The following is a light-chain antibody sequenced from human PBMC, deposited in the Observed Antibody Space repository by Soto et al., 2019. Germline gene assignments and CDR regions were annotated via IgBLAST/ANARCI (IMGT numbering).Light chain of an antibody. CDR3: LLYYGGAHYV. J-gene: IGLJ1*01. CDR2: STS. CDR1: TGAVTSGYY. Sequence: QAVATREPSRTVAEGGTVTLPCASSTGAVTSGYYPNWFQQKPGQAPRALIYSTSNKHPWTPARFSGSLLGGKAALTLSGVQHEDEAEYYCLLYYGGAHYVFGTGTKVTVL. V-gene: IGLV7-43*01.